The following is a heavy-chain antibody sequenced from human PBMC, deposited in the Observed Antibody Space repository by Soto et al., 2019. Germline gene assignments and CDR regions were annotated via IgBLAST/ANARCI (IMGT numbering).Heavy chain of an antibody. CDR1: GFTFSSYE. J-gene: IGHJ3*02. V-gene: IGHV3-48*03. CDR3: ARGFYDFWSGYRSDDAFDI. CDR2: ISGSGTII. Sequence: GVSLRLSCAAAGFTFSSYEMNCVRQAPGKGLEWVSYISGSGTIIYYSASVKGRFTISRDNARKSLYLQMNSLRAEDTAVYYCARGFYDFWSGYRSDDAFDILGQGTMVTVSS. D-gene: IGHD3-3*01.